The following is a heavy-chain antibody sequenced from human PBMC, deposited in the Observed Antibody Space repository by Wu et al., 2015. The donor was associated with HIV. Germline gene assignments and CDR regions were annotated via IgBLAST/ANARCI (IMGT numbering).Heavy chain of an antibody. Sequence: EVQLVQSGAEVKKPGATVKISCKASGYTFTDHYMHWIQQAPGKGLEWVGLVVPEDSEAVYADKFQGRVTITADTSTDTVYMELSSLRSEDTAVYYCATGKKDSYDSSETHYYYAMDVWGQGTTVTVSS. J-gene: IGHJ6*02. V-gene: IGHV1-69-2*01. CDR3: ATGKKDSYDSSETHYYYAMDV. CDR2: VVPEDSEA. CDR1: GYTFTDHY. D-gene: IGHD3-22*01.